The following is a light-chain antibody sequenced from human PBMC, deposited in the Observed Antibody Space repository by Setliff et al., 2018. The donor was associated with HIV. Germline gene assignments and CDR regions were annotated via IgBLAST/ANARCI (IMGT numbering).Light chain of an antibody. CDR2: SDT. CDR1: SSNIGTNT. Sequence: QSVLTQPPSASGTPGQGVTISCSGGSSNIGTNTVNWYQQLPGTAPKLLMYSDTQRPSGVPDRFSGSKSGTSASLAISGLQSEDEADYYCATWDDSLNGRVFGTGTKVTV. CDR3: ATWDDSLNGRV. J-gene: IGLJ1*01. V-gene: IGLV1-44*01.